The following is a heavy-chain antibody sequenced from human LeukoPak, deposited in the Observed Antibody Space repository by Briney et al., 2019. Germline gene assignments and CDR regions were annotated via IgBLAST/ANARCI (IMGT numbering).Heavy chain of an antibody. V-gene: IGHV4-34*01. Sequence: SETLSLTCAVYGGSFSGYYWSWIRQPPGKGLEWIGEINHSGNTNYNPSLKSRVTISVDTSKNQFSLKLSSVTAADTAVYYCARVVVVAARFLYYYYYGMDVWGQGTTVTVSS. D-gene: IGHD2-15*01. CDR2: INHSGNT. CDR1: GGSFSGYY. J-gene: IGHJ6*02. CDR3: ARVVVVAARFLYYYYYGMDV.